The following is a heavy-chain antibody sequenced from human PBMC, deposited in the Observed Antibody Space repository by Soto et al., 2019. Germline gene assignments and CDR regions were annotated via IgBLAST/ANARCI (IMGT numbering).Heavy chain of an antibody. J-gene: IGHJ4*02. V-gene: IGHV3-7*03. CDR1: GFTFSSYW. Sequence: GGSLRLSCAASGFTFSSYWMSWVRQAPGKGLEWVANIKQDGSEKYYVDSVKGRFTISRDNAKNSLYLQMNSLRAEDTAVYYCARAVDFWSGYFDDWGQGTLVTVSS. CDR3: ARAVDFWSGYFDD. D-gene: IGHD3-3*01. CDR2: IKQDGSEK.